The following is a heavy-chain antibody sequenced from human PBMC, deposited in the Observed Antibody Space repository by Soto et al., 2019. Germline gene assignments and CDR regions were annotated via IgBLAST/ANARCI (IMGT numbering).Heavy chain of an antibody. V-gene: IGHV4-61*01. D-gene: IGHD4-17*01. CDR1: GGSVSDKTYY. CDR2: IYYSGTT. CDR3: ARTTAVPNTLRSRYYFDY. Sequence: QAQLQESGPGLLKPSETLSLTCSVSGGSVSDKTYYWSWIRQPPGKELEWIGYIYYSGTTNYNPSLKSRVTISVDTSKNQFSLRLSSVTAADTALYYCARTTAVPNTLRSRYYFDYWGQGTLVTVSS. J-gene: IGHJ4*02.